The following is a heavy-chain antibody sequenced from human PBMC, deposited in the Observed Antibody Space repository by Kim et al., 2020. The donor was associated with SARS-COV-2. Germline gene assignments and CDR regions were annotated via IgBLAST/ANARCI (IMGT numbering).Heavy chain of an antibody. V-gene: IGHV3-15*01. Sequence: GGSLRLSCVVSGIPFSDAWFNWVRQSPGKGLEWVGRIKSQSDGGTADLAAPGKGRFAISRDDSKNTLYLLMNSLRTDDSAVYYCTTVSMRWGQGTLVTVSS. CDR1: GIPFSDAW. CDR2: IKSQSDGGTA. J-gene: IGHJ4*02. CDR3: TTVSMR. D-gene: IGHD2-2*01.